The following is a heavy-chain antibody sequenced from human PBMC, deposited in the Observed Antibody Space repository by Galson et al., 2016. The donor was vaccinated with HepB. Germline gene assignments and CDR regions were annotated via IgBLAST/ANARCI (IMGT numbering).Heavy chain of an antibody. CDR3: ALWSPHLSESSGS. CDR1: GFTFSSYG. Sequence: SLRLSCAASGFTFSSYGMHWVRQAPGKGLEWVAVISYDGSYKYYANSVKGRFTISRDNSRNTLYPQMNSLRAEDTAVYYCALWSPHLSESSGSWGQGARVTVSS. V-gene: IGHV3-30*03. CDR2: ISYDGSYK. J-gene: IGHJ5*02. D-gene: IGHD3-22*01.